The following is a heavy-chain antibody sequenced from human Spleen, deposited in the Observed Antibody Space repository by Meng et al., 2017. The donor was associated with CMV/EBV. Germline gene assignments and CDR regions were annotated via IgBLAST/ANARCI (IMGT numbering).Heavy chain of an antibody. D-gene: IGHD6-19*01. CDR2: IYYDGSNE. Sequence: GESLKISCAPSGFIFSSYAMHWVRQAPGKGLEWVAPIYYDGSNEYYSDSVRGRFNISRDNSKNTLFLQMNSLRGEDTGVYYCAKDRVARWLASEVDYYGMDAWGQGTAVTVSS. J-gene: IGHJ6*02. CDR3: AKDRVARWLASEVDYYGMDA. V-gene: IGHV3-33*06. CDR1: GFIFSSYA.